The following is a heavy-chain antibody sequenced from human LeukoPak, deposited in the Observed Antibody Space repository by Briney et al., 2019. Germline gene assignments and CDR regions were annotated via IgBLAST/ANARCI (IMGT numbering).Heavy chain of an antibody. Sequence: GGSLRLSCAASGFTFNRFAMNWVRQAPGKGLEWVSGISYISGSAAYADSVKGRFTISRDKSKNTLYLQMNSLRPEDTALYYCAKDTRDYYYYMDVWGTGTTVTVSS. CDR1: GFTFNRFA. CDR2: ISYISGSA. V-gene: IGHV3-9*01. J-gene: IGHJ6*03. CDR3: AKDTRDYYYYMDV.